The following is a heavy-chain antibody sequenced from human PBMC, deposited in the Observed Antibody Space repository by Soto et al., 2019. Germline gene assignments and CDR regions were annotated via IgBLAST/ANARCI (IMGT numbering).Heavy chain of an antibody. CDR2: ISSSGSTI. J-gene: IGHJ5*02. D-gene: IGHD3-22*01. CDR3: ARDYYDSSGYYNNWFDP. V-gene: IGHV3-48*03. Sequence: GGSLRLSCAASGFTFSSYEMNWVRQAPGKGLEWVSYISSSGSTIYYADSVKGRFTISRDNAKNSLYLQMNSLRAEDTAVYYCARDYYDSSGYYNNWFDPWGQGTLVTASS. CDR1: GFTFSSYE.